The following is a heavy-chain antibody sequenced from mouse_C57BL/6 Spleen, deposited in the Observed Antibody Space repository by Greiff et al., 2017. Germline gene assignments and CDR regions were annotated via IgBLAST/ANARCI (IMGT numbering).Heavy chain of an antibody. J-gene: IGHJ4*01. V-gene: IGHV1-59*01. D-gene: IGHD1-1*01. CDR2: IDPSDSYT. CDR3: ARSGGSSPLAMDY. Sequence: VQLQQPGAELVRPGTSVKLSCKASGYTFTSYWMHWVKQRPGQGLEWIGVIDPSDSYTNYNQKFKGKATLTVDTSSSTAYMQLSSLTSEDSAVYYCARSGGSSPLAMDYWGQGTSVTVSS. CDR1: GYTFTSYW.